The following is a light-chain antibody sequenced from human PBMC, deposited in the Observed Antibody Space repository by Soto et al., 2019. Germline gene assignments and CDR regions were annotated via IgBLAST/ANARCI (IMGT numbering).Light chain of an antibody. V-gene: IGLV1-47*01. CDR1: SSNIGSNY. CDR3: AAWDDSLSAH. CDR2: RND. J-gene: IGLJ1*01. Sequence: QSALTQPPSASGTPGPRVTISCSGSSSNIGSNYVYWYQQLPGTAPKLLISRNDQRPSGIPDRFSGSKSGTSASLAISGLRSEDEADYYCAAWDDSLSAHFGTGTKVTVL.